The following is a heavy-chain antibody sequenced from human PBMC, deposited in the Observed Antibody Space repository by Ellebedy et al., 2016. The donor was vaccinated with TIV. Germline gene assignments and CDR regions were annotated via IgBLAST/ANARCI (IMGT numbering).Heavy chain of an antibody. CDR1: GGSFSGYY. CDR3: AEGRSGWYYFDD. D-gene: IGHD6-19*01. Sequence: SETLSLTCAVYGGSFSGYYWSWIRQPPGKGLEWIGEINQSGRTNYNPSLDKGRVTISVDTSKNQFSLRLSSVTAADTAGYYCAEGRSGWYYFDDWGQGTPVTVSS. CDR2: INQSGRT. J-gene: IGHJ4*02. V-gene: IGHV4-34*01.